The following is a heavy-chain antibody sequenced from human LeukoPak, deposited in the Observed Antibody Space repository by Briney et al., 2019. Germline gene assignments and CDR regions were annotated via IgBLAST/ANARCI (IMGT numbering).Heavy chain of an antibody. CDR1: GFTSSSYS. V-gene: IGHV3-21*01. D-gene: IGHD1-7*01. CDR2: ISGSSSYI. J-gene: IGHJ4*02. CDR3: ARAHNWKYGSFDF. Sequence: GGSLRLSCAASGFTSSSYSMNWVRQAPGKGLEWVSCISGSSSYIYYADSVKGRFTISRDNAKNSLYLQMNSLRAEDTAVYYCARAHNWKYGSFDFWGQGTLVTVSS.